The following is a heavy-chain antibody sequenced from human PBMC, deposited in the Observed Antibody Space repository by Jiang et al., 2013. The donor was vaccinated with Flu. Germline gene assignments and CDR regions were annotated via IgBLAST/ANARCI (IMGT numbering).Heavy chain of an antibody. J-gene: IGHJ3*02. D-gene: IGHD3-22*01. CDR1: GGSIHSFS. Sequence: PGLVKPSETLSLTCTVSGGSIHSFSWNWIRQPPGKGLEWIGYMFYSGSTKYNPSLKGRVTISLDTSKNQFSLKLSSVTAADTAVYYCAREASLHDSSGYYLRAFDIWGQGTMVTVSS. CDR3: AREASLHDSSGYYLRAFDI. V-gene: IGHV4-59*01. CDR2: MFYSGST.